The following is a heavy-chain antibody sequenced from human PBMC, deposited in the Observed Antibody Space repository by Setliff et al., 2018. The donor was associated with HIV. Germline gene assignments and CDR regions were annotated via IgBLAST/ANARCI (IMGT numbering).Heavy chain of an antibody. J-gene: IGHJ3*02. CDR1: GFSSNA. CDR3: ASGHLKVGDAFHI. Sequence: AGGSLRLSCAASGFSSNAIYWVRQAPGKGIEWVTVISSDGGESHYADSVRGRFIISRDNSKSTIYLEMNSLTFDDTAMHYCASGHLKVGDAFHIWGQGTMVTVSS. V-gene: IGHV3-30*01. D-gene: IGHD1-26*01. CDR2: ISSDGGES.